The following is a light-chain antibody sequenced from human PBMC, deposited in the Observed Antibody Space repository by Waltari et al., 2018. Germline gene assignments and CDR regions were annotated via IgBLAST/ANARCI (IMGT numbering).Light chain of an antibody. Sequence: QSALTQPPPVSGSPGQSIPIPCPGTNTDVGALNYVAWYQQHPGKAPKLMIFDVNKRPSAVSNRFSGAKSGNTASLTISGLQTEDEADYYCNSYTTRTIYVFGTGTRVSVL. CDR1: NTDVGALNY. CDR3: NSYTTRTIYV. CDR2: DVN. V-gene: IGLV2-14*03. J-gene: IGLJ1*01.